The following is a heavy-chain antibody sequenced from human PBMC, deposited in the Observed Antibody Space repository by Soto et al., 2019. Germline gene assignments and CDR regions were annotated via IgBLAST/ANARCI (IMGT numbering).Heavy chain of an antibody. D-gene: IGHD2-8*01. CDR2: ISYDGSNK. V-gene: IGHV3-30*14. CDR3: ARGPSPVWCDY. Sequence: GGSLRLSCAASGFTFSSYAMHWIRQAPGKGLEWVAVISYDGSNKYYADSVKGRFTISRDNSKNTLYLQMNSLRAEDTAVYYCARGPSPVWCDYWGQGTLVTVSS. CDR1: GFTFSSYA. J-gene: IGHJ4*02.